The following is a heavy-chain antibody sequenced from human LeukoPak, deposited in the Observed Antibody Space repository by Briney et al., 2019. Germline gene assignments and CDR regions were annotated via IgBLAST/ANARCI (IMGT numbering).Heavy chain of an antibody. D-gene: IGHD2-2*01. V-gene: IGHV3-23*01. CDR3: AKTPGYCSSTSCHIDY. CDR1: GFTFSSYA. Sequence: GGSLRLSCAASGFTFSSYAMSWVRQAPGKGLEWVSAISGSGGSIYYADSVKGRFTISRDNSKNTLYLQMNSLRAEDTAVYHCAKTPGYCSSTSCHIDYWCQGTLVTVSS. CDR2: ISGSGGSI. J-gene: IGHJ4*02.